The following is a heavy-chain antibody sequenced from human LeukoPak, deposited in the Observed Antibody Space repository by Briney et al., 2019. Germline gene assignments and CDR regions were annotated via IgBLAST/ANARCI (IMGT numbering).Heavy chain of an antibody. J-gene: IGHJ6*02. Sequence: GGSLRLSCAAPGFTFSSYAMSWVRQAPGKGLEWVSAISGSGGSTYYADSVKGRFTISRDNSKNTLYLQMNSLRAEDTAVYYCAKVSAYDYGDSGPPHYGMDVWGQGTTVTVSS. D-gene: IGHD4-17*01. CDR1: GFTFSSYA. CDR3: AKVSAYDYGDSGPPHYGMDV. CDR2: ISGSGGST. V-gene: IGHV3-23*01.